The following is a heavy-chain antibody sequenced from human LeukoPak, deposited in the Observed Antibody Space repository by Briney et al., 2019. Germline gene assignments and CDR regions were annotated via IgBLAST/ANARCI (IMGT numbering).Heavy chain of an antibody. CDR3: ARDSATYAFDI. CDR2: ISTGSDYI. V-gene: IGHV3-21*01. CDR1: GLTFSSYA. D-gene: IGHD3-10*01. J-gene: IGHJ3*02. Sequence: GSLRLSCSASGLTFSSYAMDWVRQAPGKGLEWVSSISTGSDYISYADSVKGRFTISRDNAKNSLYLQMNSLRAEDTAVYYCARDSATYAFDIWGQGTMVTVSS.